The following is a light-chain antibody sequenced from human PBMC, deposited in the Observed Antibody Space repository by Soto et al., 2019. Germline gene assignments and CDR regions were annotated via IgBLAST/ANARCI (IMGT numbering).Light chain of an antibody. Sequence: TVLTQSPATLSVSPGERARLSCRASQSVSINLAWYQQKSGQSPRLLIYGASTRATGIPARFSGSRSGTEFTLTINSLQSEDSAVYYCQEYDNWPPEGTFGQGTKVDIK. V-gene: IGKV3-15*01. J-gene: IGKJ1*01. CDR1: QSVSIN. CDR2: GAS. CDR3: QEYDNWPPEGT.